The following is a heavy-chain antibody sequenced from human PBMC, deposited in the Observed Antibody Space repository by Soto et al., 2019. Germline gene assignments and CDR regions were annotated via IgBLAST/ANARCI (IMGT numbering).Heavy chain of an antibody. D-gene: IGHD3-10*01. CDR2: ISGSGGST. V-gene: IGHV3-23*01. J-gene: IGHJ4*02. CDR3: AKDRGAVGLSY. Sequence: VGSLRLSCAASGFTFSSYAMSWVRQAPGKGLEWVSAISGSGGSTYYADSVKGRFTISRDNSKNTLYLQMNSLRAEDTAVYYCAKDRGAVGLSYWGQGTLVTVSS. CDR1: GFTFSSYA.